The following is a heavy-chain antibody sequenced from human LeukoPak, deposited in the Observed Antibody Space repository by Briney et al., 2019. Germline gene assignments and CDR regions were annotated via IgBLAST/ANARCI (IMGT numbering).Heavy chain of an antibody. D-gene: IGHD4-17*01. CDR2: INPNSGGT. V-gene: IGHV1-2*02. CDR1: GYTFTGYY. CDR3: ATMEYGDYGNAFDI. J-gene: IGHJ3*02. Sequence: ASVKVSCKASGYTFTGYYMHWVRQAPGQGLEWMGWINPNSGGTNYAQKFQGRVTMTRDTSISTAYMELSSLRSEDTAVYYCATMEYGDYGNAFDIWGQGTVVTVSS.